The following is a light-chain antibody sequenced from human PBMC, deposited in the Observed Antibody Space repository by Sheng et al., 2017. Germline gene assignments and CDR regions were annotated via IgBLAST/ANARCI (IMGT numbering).Light chain of an antibody. CDR1: SSDVGSYNY. CDR3: SSYTSSSTLV. V-gene: IGLV2-14*03. CDR2: GVS. J-gene: IGLJ2*01. Sequence: QSALTQPASVSGSPGQSITISCTGTSSDVGSYNYVSWYQQHPGKAPKVMIYGVSNRPSGVSTRFSGSKSGNTASLTVSGLPAEDEADYYCSSYTSSSTLVFGGGTKLTVL.